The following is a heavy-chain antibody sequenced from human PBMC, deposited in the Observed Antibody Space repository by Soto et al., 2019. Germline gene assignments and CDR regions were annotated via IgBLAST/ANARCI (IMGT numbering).Heavy chain of an antibody. V-gene: IGHV1-18*01. J-gene: IGHJ5*02. Sequence: QVQLVQSGAEVKKPGASVKVSCKASGYTFTSYGISWVRQAPGQGLEWMGWISAYNGNTNYAQKLQGRVTMTTDTPTGTAYMELRSLRPDATAVYYCARESAVAAIDPWGQGTLVTVSS. CDR2: ISAYNGNT. CDR1: GYTFTSYG. CDR3: ARESAVAAIDP. D-gene: IGHD6-19*01.